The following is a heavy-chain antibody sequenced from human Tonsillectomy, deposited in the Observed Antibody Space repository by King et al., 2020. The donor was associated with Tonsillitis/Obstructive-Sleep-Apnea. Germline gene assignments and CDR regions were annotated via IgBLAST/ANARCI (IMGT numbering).Heavy chain of an antibody. Sequence: VQLVESGGGLVKPGGSLMLSCEASAFAFAYYTFDWVRQAPGKGLEWVSSIDATGNHVYYADSVKGRFTISRDNAKKSQYLEMTSLRADDTAVYYCARDLSIAYFDYWGQGTLVTVSS. J-gene: IGHJ4*02. CDR1: AFAFAYYT. V-gene: IGHV3-21*01. CDR3: ARDLSIAYFDY. CDR2: IDATGNHV.